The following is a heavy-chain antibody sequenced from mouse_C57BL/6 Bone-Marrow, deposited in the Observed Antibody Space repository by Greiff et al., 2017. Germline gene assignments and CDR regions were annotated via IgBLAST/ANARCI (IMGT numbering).Heavy chain of an antibody. CDR2: IDPSDSYT. V-gene: IGHV1-59*01. CDR3: AREDFGGNYDAMDY. Sequence: QVQLQQPGAELVRPGTSVKLSCKASGYTFTSYWMHWVKQRPGQGLEWIGVIDPSDSYTNYNQKFKGKATLTVDTSSSTAYMQLSSLTSEDSAVYYCAREDFGGNYDAMDYWGQGTSVTVSS. J-gene: IGHJ4*01. CDR1: GYTFTSYW.